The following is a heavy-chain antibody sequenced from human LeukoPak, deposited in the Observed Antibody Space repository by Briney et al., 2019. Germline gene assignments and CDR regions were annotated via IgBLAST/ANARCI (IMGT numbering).Heavy chain of an antibody. J-gene: IGHJ6*02. Sequence: PGGSLRLSCAASGFTFSSNYMSWVRQAPGKGLEWVSVIYSGGSTYYADSVKGRFTISRDNSKNTLYLQMNSLRAEDTAVYYCARGRDPYYYYGMDVWGQGTTVTVSS. CDR3: ARGRDPYYYYGMDV. CDR2: IYSGGST. CDR1: GFTFSSNY. V-gene: IGHV3-53*01.